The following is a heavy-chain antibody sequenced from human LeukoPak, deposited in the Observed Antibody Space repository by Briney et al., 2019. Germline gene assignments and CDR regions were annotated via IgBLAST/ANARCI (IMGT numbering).Heavy chain of an antibody. CDR1: GFTFSSYG. CDR2: ISYDGSNK. J-gene: IGHJ5*02. Sequence: GRSLRLSCPASGFTFSSYGMHWVRQAPGKGLEWVAVISYDGSNKYYADSVKGRFTISRDNSKNTLYLQMNSLRAEDTAVYYCAKGPDAFYDSSGYYFNWFDPWGQGTLVTVSS. D-gene: IGHD3-22*01. CDR3: AKGPDAFYDSSGYYFNWFDP. V-gene: IGHV3-30*18.